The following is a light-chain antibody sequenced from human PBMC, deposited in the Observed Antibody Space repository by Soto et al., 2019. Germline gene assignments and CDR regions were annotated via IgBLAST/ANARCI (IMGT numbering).Light chain of an antibody. CDR2: EVS. J-gene: IGLJ1*01. CDR3: CTYAGSDIRA. Sequence: QSVLTQPPSASGSPGQSVTISCTGTSSDVGGYNYVSWYQQHPGKAPKLMIYEVSKRPSGVPDRFSGSKSGNTASLTVSGLQAEDEADYYCCTYAGSDIRAFGTGTKLTVL. V-gene: IGLV2-8*01. CDR1: SSDVGGYNY.